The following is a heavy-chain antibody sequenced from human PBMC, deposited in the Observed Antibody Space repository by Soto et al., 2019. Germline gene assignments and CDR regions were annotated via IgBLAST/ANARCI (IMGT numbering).Heavy chain of an antibody. CDR3: ARGRYCSGGSCYVYNWFDT. D-gene: IGHD2-15*01. V-gene: IGHV4-59*01. CDR2: IYYSGST. Sequence: SETLSLTCTVSGGSISSYYWSWIRQPPGKGLEWIGYIYYSGSTNYNPSLKSRVTISVDTSKNQFSLKLSSVTAADTAVYYCARGRYCSGGSCYVYNWFDTWGQGTLVTVSS. CDR1: GGSISSYY. J-gene: IGHJ5*02.